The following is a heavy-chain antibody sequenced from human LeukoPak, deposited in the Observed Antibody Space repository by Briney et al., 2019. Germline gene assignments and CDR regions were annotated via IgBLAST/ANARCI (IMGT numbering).Heavy chain of an antibody. V-gene: IGHV1-69*04. D-gene: IGHD3-10*01. CDR2: IIPILGIA. CDR3: ARGQYYYGSGSYLPESPDY. Sequence: GASVKVSCKASGGTFSSYAISWVRQAPGQGLEWMGRIIPILGIANYAQKFQGRVTITADKSTSTAYMELSSLRSEDTAVYYCARGQYYYGSGSYLPESPDYWGQGTLVTVSS. J-gene: IGHJ4*02. CDR1: GGTFSSYA.